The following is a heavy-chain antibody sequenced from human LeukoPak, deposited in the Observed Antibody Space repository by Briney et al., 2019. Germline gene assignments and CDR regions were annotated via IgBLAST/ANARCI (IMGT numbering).Heavy chain of an antibody. J-gene: IGHJ4*02. Sequence: GGSLRLPCAASGFTFSSYGMHWVRQAPGKGLEWVAVISYDGSNKYYADSVKGRFTISRDNSKNTLYLQMNSLRAEDTAVYYCAKSQIAAAGPTGDYWGQGTLVTVSS. D-gene: IGHD6-13*01. CDR3: AKSQIAAAGPTGDY. CDR1: GFTFSSYG. V-gene: IGHV3-30*18. CDR2: ISYDGSNK.